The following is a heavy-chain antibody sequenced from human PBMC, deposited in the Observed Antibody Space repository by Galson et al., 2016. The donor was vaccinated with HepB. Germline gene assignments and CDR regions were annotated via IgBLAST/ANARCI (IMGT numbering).Heavy chain of an antibody. J-gene: IGHJ4*02. D-gene: IGHD2-15*01. V-gene: IGHV4-39*01. Sequence: SETLSLTCTVSGGSLSSNTYYWGWIRQPPGKGLEWIGSISYSGSTFYNPSLKSRLTISVDTSKNQFSLILTSVTAADTAVYYCARHHHLREVVVVVAFFDSWGQGTLVTVSS. CDR3: ARHHHLREVVVVVAFFDS. CDR2: ISYSGST. CDR1: GGSLSSNTYY.